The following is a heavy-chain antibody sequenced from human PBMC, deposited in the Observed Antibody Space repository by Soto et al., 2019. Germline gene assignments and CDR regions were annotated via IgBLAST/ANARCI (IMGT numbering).Heavy chain of an antibody. D-gene: IGHD2-15*01. CDR3: VRTSLVVAAATREDY. J-gene: IGHJ4*02. Sequence: GGSLRLSWAASGCTFSSYWMRWIRQAPGKGLVWVSRINSDGSSTSYADSVKGRFTISRDNAKNTLYLQMNSLRAEDTAVYYCVRTSLVVAAATREDYWGQGTLVTVSS. CDR1: GCTFSSYW. V-gene: IGHV3-74*01. CDR2: INSDGSST.